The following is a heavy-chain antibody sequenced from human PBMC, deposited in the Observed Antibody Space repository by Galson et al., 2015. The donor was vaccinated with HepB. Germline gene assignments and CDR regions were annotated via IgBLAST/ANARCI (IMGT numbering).Heavy chain of an antibody. CDR2: INGDSTTT. D-gene: IGHD3-16*01. CDR3: ARVGRSGEFDY. V-gene: IGHV3-48*01. J-gene: IGHJ4*02. CDR1: GFTYSSYS. Sequence: SLRLSCAASGFTYSSYSMNWVRQAPGKGLEWASYINGDSTTTYYADSVKGRFTISRDNAKNSVYLQMNSLRAEDTAVYYCARVGRSGEFDYWGQGTLVTVSS.